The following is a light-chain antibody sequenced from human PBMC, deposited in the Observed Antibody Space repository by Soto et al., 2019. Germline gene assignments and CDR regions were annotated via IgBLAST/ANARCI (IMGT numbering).Light chain of an antibody. Sequence: DIQMTQSPSTLSASVGDRVTITCRASQTISGWLAWYQQKPGKAPKLLIYDASSFKSGVPSRFSGSGSGTEFTLTISSLQPDDFGTYYCQQYNSFPWTFGQGTKVDIK. CDR2: DAS. V-gene: IGKV1-5*01. CDR1: QTISGW. CDR3: QQYNSFPWT. J-gene: IGKJ1*01.